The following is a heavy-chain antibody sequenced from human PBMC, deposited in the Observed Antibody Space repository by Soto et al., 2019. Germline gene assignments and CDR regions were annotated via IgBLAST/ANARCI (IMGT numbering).Heavy chain of an antibody. CDR2: IYRGGRS. J-gene: IGHJ4*02. Sequence: GGSLRLSCAVSGFIVSGNYMAWVRQAQGKGLEWVSIIYRGGRSYYADSVKGRFTISRDNSKNTLYLQMNSLGAEDTAVYYCARGEGGDYDPFPFDYWGQGTLVTVSS. CDR3: ARGEGGDYDPFPFDY. V-gene: IGHV3-53*01. D-gene: IGHD4-17*01. CDR1: GFIVSGNY.